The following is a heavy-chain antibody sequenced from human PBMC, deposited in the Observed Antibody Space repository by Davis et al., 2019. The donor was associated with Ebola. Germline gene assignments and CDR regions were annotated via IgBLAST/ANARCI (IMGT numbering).Heavy chain of an antibody. J-gene: IGHJ6*02. CDR3: ASEYGDYDYYGMDV. CDR2: ISSSGSTI. V-gene: IGHV3-48*02. Sequence: GGSLRLSCEASGFTFSTYAMHWIRQAPGKGLEWVSYISSSGSTIYYADSVKGRFTISRDNAKNSLYLQMNSLRDEDTAVYYCASEYGDYDYYGMDVWGQGTTVTVSS. D-gene: IGHD4-17*01. CDR1: GFTFSTYA.